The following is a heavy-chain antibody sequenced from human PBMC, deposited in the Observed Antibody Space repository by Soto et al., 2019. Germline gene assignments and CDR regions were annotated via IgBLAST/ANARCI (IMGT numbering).Heavy chain of an antibody. Sequence: GGSLRLSCAASGFTFSSYGMHWVRQAPGKGLEWVAVISYDGSNKYYADSVKGRFTISRDNSKNTLYLQMNSLRAEDTAVYYCAKDKYEYYDILTGYYTAYWGQGTLVTVSS. CDR3: AKDKYEYYDILTGYYTAY. CDR2: ISYDGSNK. J-gene: IGHJ4*02. V-gene: IGHV3-30*18. CDR1: GFTFSSYG. D-gene: IGHD3-9*01.